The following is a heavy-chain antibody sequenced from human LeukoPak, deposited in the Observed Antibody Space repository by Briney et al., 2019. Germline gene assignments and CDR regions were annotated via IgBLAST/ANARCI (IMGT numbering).Heavy chain of an antibody. CDR3: AKGDYGDCY. V-gene: IGHV3-23*01. Sequence: GGSLRLSCAASGFTFSSYAMAWVRRAPGKGLEWVSAITGSGGSTYYADSVKGRFTISRDNSKNTLYMQMSSLRAEDTAVYYCAKGDYGDCYWGQGTLVTVSS. J-gene: IGHJ4*02. CDR2: ITGSGGST. CDR1: GFTFSSYA. D-gene: IGHD4-17*01.